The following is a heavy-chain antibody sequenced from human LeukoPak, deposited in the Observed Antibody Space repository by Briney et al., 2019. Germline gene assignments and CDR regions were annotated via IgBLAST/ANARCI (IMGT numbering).Heavy chain of an antibody. J-gene: IGHJ5*02. V-gene: IGHV1-69*04. D-gene: IGHD6-6*01. Sequence: ASVKVSCKASGGTFSSYAISWVRQAPGQGLEWMGRIIPILGIANYAQKFQGRVTITADKSTSTAYMELSSLRSEDTAVYYCARGGSIAGYDHWGQGTLVTVSS. CDR3: ARGGSIAGYDH. CDR1: GGTFSSYA. CDR2: IIPILGIA.